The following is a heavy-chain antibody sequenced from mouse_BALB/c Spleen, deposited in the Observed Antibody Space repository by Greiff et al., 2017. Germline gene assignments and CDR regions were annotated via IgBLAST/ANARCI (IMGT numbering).Heavy chain of an antibody. CDR2: ISYSGST. J-gene: IGHJ4*01. Sequence: EVKLMESGPGLVKPSQSLSLTCTVTGYSITSDYAWNWIRQFPGNKLEWMGYISYSGSTSYNPSLKSRISITRDTSKNQFFLQLNSVTTEDTATYYCAITGLYYYAMDYWGQGTSVTVSS. CDR1: GYSITSDYA. CDR3: AITGLYYYAMDY. V-gene: IGHV3-2*02. D-gene: IGHD4-1*01.